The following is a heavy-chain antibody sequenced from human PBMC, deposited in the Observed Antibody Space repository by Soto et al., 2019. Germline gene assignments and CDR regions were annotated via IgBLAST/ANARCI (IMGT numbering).Heavy chain of an antibody. D-gene: IGHD2-2*01. Sequence: GGSLRLSCAASGFTFSNYAMTWVRQGPGKGLEWVSAISGSGGSAYYADSVKGRFTISRDNSKNTLYLQMNSLRAEDTAVYYCARVGSSTSCSACYYYGMDVWGQGTTVTVSS. CDR1: GFTFSNYA. J-gene: IGHJ6*02. V-gene: IGHV3-23*01. CDR3: ARVGSSTSCSACYYYGMDV. CDR2: ISGSGGSA.